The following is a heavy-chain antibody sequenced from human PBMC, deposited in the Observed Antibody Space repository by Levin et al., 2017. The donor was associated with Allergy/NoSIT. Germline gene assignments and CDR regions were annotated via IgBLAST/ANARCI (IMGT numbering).Heavy chain of an antibody. Sequence: ASVKVSCKASGYTFTAQFIHWVRQAPGQGLEWMGQIDPNTGDINYAQKFQGRVTMTRDTSISTAYMELSRLSSDDTAVYYCASLPRGVFSYFDCWGQGTLVTVSS. D-gene: IGHD3-10*01. CDR3: ASLPRGVFSYFDC. J-gene: IGHJ4*02. CDR2: IDPNTGDI. V-gene: IGHV1-2*06. CDR1: GYTFTAQF.